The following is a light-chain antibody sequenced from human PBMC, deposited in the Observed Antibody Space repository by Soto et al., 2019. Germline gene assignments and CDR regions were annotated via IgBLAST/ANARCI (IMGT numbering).Light chain of an antibody. CDR1: QSLLLSNGNNY. CDR3: MQALQTPLT. J-gene: IGKJ4*01. CDR2: LGS. Sequence: DIVLTQSPLSLTVTPGEPASISCRSSQSLLLSNGNNYLDWYLQKPGQSPQLLIYLGSTRASGVPDRFSGSGSGTDFTLKIRRVEAEDVGVYYCMQALQTPLTFGGGTKVEVK. V-gene: IGKV2-28*01.